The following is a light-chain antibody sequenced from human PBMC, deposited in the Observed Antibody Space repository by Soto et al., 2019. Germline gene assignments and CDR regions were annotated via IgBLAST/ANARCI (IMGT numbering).Light chain of an antibody. Sequence: EIVMTQSPVTLSVSPGERATLSCRASQSVSSNLACYQRKPGQAPSLLIYGAFTRASGIPARFSGGGSGTAITRTRSSLQSEDFAVYYRQQHGCWPRTFG. V-gene: IGKV3-15*01. CDR3: QQHGCWPRT. CDR1: QSVSSN. CDR2: GAF. J-gene: IGKJ1*01.